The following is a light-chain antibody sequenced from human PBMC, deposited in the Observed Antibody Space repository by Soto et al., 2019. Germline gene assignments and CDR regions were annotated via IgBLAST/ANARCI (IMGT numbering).Light chain of an antibody. CDR2: GAS. J-gene: IGKJ4*01. CDR1: QSVSSSY. Sequence: EVELRRSRVALALCAGQGGTRSCRASQSVSSSYLAWYQQKPGQAPRLLIYGASSRATGIPDRFSGSGSGTDFTLTISRLEPEDFAVYYCQQYGSSPLLTFGGGTKVDIK. V-gene: IGKV3-20*01. CDR3: QQYGSSPLLT.